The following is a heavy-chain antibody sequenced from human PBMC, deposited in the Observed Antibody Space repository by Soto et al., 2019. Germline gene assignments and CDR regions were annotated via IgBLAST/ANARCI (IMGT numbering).Heavy chain of an antibody. V-gene: IGHV4-34*01. D-gene: IGHD3-3*01. CDR2: INHSGST. J-gene: IGHJ4*02. CDR3: ARLYYDFWSGRGDFDY. CDR1: GGSFSGYY. Sequence: PSETLSLTCAVYGGSFSGYYWSWIRQPPGKGLEWIGEINHSGSTNYNPSLKSRVTISVDTSKNQFSLKLSSVTAADTAVYYCARLYYDFWSGRGDFDYWGQGTLVTVSS.